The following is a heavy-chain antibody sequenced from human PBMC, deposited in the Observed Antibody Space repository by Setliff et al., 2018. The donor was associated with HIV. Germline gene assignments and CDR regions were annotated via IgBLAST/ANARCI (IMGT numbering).Heavy chain of an antibody. CDR1: GFTFSSYW. D-gene: IGHD3-22*01. CDR3: ARETITMIVVVRAFDI. Sequence: GGSLRLSCAASGFTFSSYWMSWVRQAPGKGLEWVANIKQDGSEKYYVDSVKGRFTISRDNAKNSLYLQMNSLRAEDTALYYCARETITMIVVVRAFDIWGQGTMVTVSS. J-gene: IGHJ3*02. CDR2: IKQDGSEK. V-gene: IGHV3-7*01.